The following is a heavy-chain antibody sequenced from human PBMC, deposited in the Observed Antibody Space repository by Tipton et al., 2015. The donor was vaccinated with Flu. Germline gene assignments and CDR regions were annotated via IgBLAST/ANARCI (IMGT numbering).Heavy chain of an antibody. D-gene: IGHD1-26*01. CDR1: GGSISRSMYY. Sequence: TLSLTCTVSGGSISRSMYYWGWIRQPPGKGLEWIGSIYYSGRTYYNPSLKSRGALSVDTSKNQFSLNLSSVTAADTAVYYCARALRGPVGATLGYWGQGTLVTVSS. V-gene: IGHV4-39*07. CDR2: IYYSGRT. CDR3: ARALRGPVGATLGY. J-gene: IGHJ4*02.